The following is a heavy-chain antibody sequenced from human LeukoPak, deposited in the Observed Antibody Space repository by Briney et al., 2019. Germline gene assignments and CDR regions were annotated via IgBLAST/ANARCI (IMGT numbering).Heavy chain of an antibody. V-gene: IGHV3-74*01. D-gene: IGHD3-16*01. J-gene: IGHJ3*02. Sequence: GGSLRLSCAASGFTFSSYWMHWVRQAPGKGLVWVSRINSDGSSTSYADSVKGRFTISRDNAKNTLYLQMNSLRAEDTAVYYCAKVFWGDGDAFDIWGQGTMVTVSS. CDR2: INSDGSST. CDR3: AKVFWGDGDAFDI. CDR1: GFTFSSYW.